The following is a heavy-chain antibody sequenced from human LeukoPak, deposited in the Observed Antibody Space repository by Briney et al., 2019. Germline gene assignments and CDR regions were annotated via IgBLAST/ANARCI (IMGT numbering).Heavy chain of an antibody. Sequence: SETLSLTCAVYGGSFSGYYWSWIRQPPGKGLEWIGEINHSGSTSYNPSLKSRVTISVDTSKNQFSLKLSSVTAADTAIYYCARFIGYIYGGGVFGYWGQGTLVTVSS. D-gene: IGHD5-18*01. V-gene: IGHV4-34*01. CDR1: GGSFSGYY. CDR3: ARFIGYIYGGGVFGY. CDR2: INHSGST. J-gene: IGHJ4*02.